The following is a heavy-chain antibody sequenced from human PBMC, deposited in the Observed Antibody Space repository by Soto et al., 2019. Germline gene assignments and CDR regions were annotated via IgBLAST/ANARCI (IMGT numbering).Heavy chain of an antibody. CDR3: ARGIVVVPAAISYYYYYMDV. D-gene: IGHD2-2*02. Sequence: SETLSLTCAVYGGSFSGYYWSWIRQPPGKGLEWIGEINHSGSTNYNPSLKSRVTISVDTSKNQFSLKPSSVTAADTAVYYCARGIVVVPAAISYYYYYMDVWGKGTTVTVSS. CDR1: GGSFSGYY. J-gene: IGHJ6*03. V-gene: IGHV4-34*01. CDR2: INHSGST.